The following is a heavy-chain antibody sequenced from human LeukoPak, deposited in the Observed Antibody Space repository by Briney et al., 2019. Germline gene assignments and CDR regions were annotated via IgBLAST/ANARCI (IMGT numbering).Heavy chain of an antibody. J-gene: IGHJ6*03. D-gene: IGHD1/OR15-1a*01. Sequence: ASVKLSCKASGGSISNYVISWVRHAPGQGLELMGGIFPVFGTASYAQNFQDRVTITTDESTGTAYMQMSSLRFEDTAVYYCAHANKDEGGYDSNYYMDVWGDGTTVTVSS. CDR2: IFPVFGTA. CDR1: GGSISNYV. V-gene: IGHV1-69*05. CDR3: AHANKDEGGYDSNYYMDV.